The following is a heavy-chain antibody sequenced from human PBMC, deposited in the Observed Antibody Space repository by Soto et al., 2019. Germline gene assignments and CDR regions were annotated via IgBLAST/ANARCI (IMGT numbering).Heavy chain of an antibody. CDR1: GFDFRAYA. CDR3: AKDEGTSSTVFDY. D-gene: IGHD4-4*01. J-gene: IGHJ4*02. Sequence: PGGSLRLSCVASGFDFRAYAMGWVRQAPGKGLEWVSSITATDGNTYYADSVRGRFTISRDNSRNFLFLQMNGLRPEDSALYYCAKDEGTSSTVFDYWGQGPLVTVSS. V-gene: IGHV3-23*01. CDR2: ITATDGNT.